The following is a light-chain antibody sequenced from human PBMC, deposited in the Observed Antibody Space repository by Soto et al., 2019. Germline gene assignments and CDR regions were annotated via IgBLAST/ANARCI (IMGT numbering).Light chain of an antibody. CDR2: EVG. Sequence: QSLLTKPASVSISPGHSITISCTGTSGDVGGSKYVSWYQHHPGKAPKLLIYEVGDRPSGVSNRFSGSKSGNTASLTISGLQAEDEADYYCTSYTTSSARVFGTGTKVTVL. CDR1: SGDVGGSKY. V-gene: IGLV2-14*01. J-gene: IGLJ1*01. CDR3: TSYTTSSARV.